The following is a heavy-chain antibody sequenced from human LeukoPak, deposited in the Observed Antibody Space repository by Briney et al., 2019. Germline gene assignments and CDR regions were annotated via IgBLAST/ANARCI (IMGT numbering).Heavy chain of an antibody. CDR1: GFAFGGAS. D-gene: IGHD3-3*01. CDR2: IRSEADSYAT. J-gene: IGHJ4*02. CDR3: ARQLGFWSGYDY. Sequence: GGSLRLSCAASGFAFGGASMHWVRQASGRGLEWLGRIRSEADSYATAYGASVKGRALISRDDSKNTSYLQMNSLKTEDTAVYYCARQLGFWSGYDYWGQGILVTVSS. V-gene: IGHV3-73*01.